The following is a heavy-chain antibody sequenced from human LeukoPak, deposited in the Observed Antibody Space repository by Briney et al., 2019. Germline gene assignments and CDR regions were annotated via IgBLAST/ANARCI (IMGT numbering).Heavy chain of an antibody. D-gene: IGHD6-19*01. Sequence: SETLSLTCTVSGGSISSYYWIWLRQPPGKGRGWIGYIYYSGSTNYNPPLKSRVTISVDTSKSQFSLKLSSVTAADTAVYYCARQYSSGWYVGTFDPWGEGTLVTVS. J-gene: IGHJ5*02. V-gene: IGHV4-59*01. CDR3: ARQYSSGWYVGTFDP. CDR2: IYYSGST. CDR1: GGSISSYY.